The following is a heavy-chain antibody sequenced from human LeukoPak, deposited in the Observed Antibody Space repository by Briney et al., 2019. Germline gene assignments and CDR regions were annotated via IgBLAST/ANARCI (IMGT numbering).Heavy chain of an antibody. J-gene: IGHJ4*02. V-gene: IGHV4-31*03. CDR3: ARYRKTISSRYFDY. D-gene: IGHD3-3*02. CDR2: IYYSGST. Sequence: ASQTLSLTCTVSGGSISSGGYYWSWIRQHPGKGLEWIGYIYYSGSTYYNPSLKSRVTISVDTSKNQFSLKLSSVTAADTAVYYCARYRKTISSRYFDYWGQGTLVTVSS. CDR1: GGSISSGGYY.